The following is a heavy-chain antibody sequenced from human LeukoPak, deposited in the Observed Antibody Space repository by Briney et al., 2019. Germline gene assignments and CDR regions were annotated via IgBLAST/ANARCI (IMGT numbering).Heavy chain of an antibody. CDR1: GYTFTGYY. J-gene: IGHJ3*02. D-gene: IGHD3-3*02. CDR2: VNPNSGGT. V-gene: IGHV1-2*02. CDR3: ARETPLASRAFDI. Sequence: GASVKVSCKASGYTFTGYYMHWVRQAPRQGLEWMGWVNPNSGGTNFAQRFQGRVTMTRDTSISTPYMELSRLRPDDTAVYYCARETPLASRAFDIWGQGTMVTVSS.